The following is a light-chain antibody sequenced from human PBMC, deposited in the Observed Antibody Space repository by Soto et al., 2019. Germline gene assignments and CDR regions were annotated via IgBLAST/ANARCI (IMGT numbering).Light chain of an antibody. V-gene: IGKV3-20*01. CDR2: SVS. J-gene: IGKJ5*01. CDR3: QHFRRSPPAIT. Sequence: EIVLTQSPGTLSLSPGERATLSCRASQIVTSTYLAWYQQKPGQAPRLLIYSVSGRATGIPDRFSGGGSGTVVTLTISILEPEDFAVYFCQHFRRSPPAITFGQGTRLEIK. CDR1: QIVTSTY.